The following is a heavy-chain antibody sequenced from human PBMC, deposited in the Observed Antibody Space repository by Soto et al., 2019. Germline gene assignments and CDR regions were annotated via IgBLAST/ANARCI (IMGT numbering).Heavy chain of an antibody. CDR1: GFTFSSYE. CDR3: ARGGGYNWKPTNFDY. J-gene: IGHJ4*02. CDR2: ISSSGSTI. Sequence: PGGSLRLSCAASGFTFSSYEMNWVRQAPGKGLEWVSYISSSGSTIYYADSVKGRFTISRDNAKNSLYLQMNSLRAEDTAVYYCARGGGYNWKPTNFDYWGQGTLVTVSS. V-gene: IGHV3-48*03. D-gene: IGHD1-1*01.